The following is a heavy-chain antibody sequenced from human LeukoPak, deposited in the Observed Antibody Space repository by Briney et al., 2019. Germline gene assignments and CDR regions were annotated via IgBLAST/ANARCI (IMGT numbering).Heavy chain of an antibody. D-gene: IGHD2-2*01. CDR2: INHSGST. Sequence: SETLSLTCAVYGGSFSGYYWSWIRQPPGKGLEWIEEINHSGSTNYNPSLKSRVTISVDTSKNQFSLKLSSVTAADTAVYYCARASVGCSSTSCYSTQFDYWGQGTLVTVSS. CDR1: GGSFSGYY. V-gene: IGHV4-34*01. J-gene: IGHJ4*02. CDR3: ARASVGCSSTSCYSTQFDY.